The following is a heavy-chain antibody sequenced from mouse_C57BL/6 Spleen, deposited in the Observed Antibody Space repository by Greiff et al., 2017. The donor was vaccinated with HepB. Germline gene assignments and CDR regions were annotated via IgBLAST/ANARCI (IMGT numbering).Heavy chain of an antibody. CDR1: GYTFTSYD. CDR2: IYPRDGST. J-gene: IGHJ4*01. Sequence: VKLQESGPELVKPGASVKLSCKASGYTFTSYDINWVKQRPGQGLEWIGWIYPRDGSTKYNEKFKGKATLTVDTSSSTAYMELHSLTSEDSAVYFCAREEIYDGYYYAMDYWGQGTSVTVSS. V-gene: IGHV1-85*01. D-gene: IGHD2-3*01. CDR3: AREEIYDGYYYAMDY.